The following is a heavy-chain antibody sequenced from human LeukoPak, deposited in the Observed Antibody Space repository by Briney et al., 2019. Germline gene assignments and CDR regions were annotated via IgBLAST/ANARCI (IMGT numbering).Heavy chain of an antibody. V-gene: IGHV3-23*01. J-gene: IGHJ4*02. CDR1: GFTFSSYA. CDR3: AKDWY. Sequence: GGTLRLSCAASGFTFSSYAMNWVRQAPGKGLEWVSGIGDSGGSTYYADSVKGRFTISRDNSQNTLYLQMHSLRAEDTAVYYCAKDWYWGQGTLVTVSS. CDR2: IGDSGGST.